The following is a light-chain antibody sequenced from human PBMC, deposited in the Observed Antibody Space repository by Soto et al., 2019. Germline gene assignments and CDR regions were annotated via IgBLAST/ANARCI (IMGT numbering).Light chain of an antibody. CDR1: SPNIGSNP. CDR3: AAWDDGLNAVL. V-gene: IGLV1-44*01. CDR2: SND. Sequence: QAVVTQPPSASGTPGQRVTIPGSERSPNIGSNPVNWYQQLPGTAPNLPIYSNDQRPSGVPDRFSGSKSGTSASLAISGLQSEDERHYYCAAWDDGLNAVLFGGGTKLTVL. J-gene: IGLJ2*01.